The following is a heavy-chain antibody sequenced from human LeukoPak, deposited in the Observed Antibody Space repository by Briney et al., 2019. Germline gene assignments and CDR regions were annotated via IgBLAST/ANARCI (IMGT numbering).Heavy chain of an antibody. Sequence: GGALRLSCAASGFTFSSYAMSGVRPAPWKGREGVSAINGSGGSTYYADSVKGRFTISRDNSKNPLYLQMNSLRADDTAVYYGAKDEATVETLSFDIWGQGTMVTVSS. CDR1: GFTFSSYA. J-gene: IGHJ3*02. CDR2: INGSGGST. D-gene: IGHD4-23*01. CDR3: AKDEATVETLSFDI. V-gene: IGHV3-23*01.